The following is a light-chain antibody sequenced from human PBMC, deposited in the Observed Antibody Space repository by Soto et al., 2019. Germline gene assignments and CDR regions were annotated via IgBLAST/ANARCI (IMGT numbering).Light chain of an antibody. Sequence: EIVLTQSPDTLSLSPGEGATLSCRASHDVSVSLVWYRQRPGQSPRLLIHDASNRATGISARFSGSGSGTDFTLTIGSLEPEESALYYCQQRASWPYTSGQGTKXEIK. V-gene: IGKV3-11*01. CDR1: HDVSVS. CDR2: DAS. J-gene: IGKJ2*01. CDR3: QQRASWPYT.